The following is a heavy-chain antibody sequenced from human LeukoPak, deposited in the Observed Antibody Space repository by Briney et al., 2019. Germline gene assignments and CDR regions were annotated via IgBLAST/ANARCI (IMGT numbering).Heavy chain of an antibody. CDR1: GFTFSHHG. J-gene: IGHJ4*02. CDR2: VGPSGART. Sequence: GGSLRLSCAASGFTFSHHGMNWVRQAPGKGLEWVSGVGPSGARTYYADSVKGRFTVSRDNSKNMVFLQMNSLRAEDTAVYYCARDGYGIVEYDFWGQGTLVTVSS. D-gene: IGHD3-22*01. V-gene: IGHV3-23*01. CDR3: ARDGYGIVEYDF.